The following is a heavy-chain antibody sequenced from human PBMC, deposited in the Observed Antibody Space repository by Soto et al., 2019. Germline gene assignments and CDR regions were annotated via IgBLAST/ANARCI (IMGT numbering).Heavy chain of an antibody. V-gene: IGHV1-8*02. CDR3: ARMASSGTLNWFDP. Sequence: ASVKVSCKASGYTFINYDISWVRQATGQGLEWMGWMNPGSGKTGYANKFQGRVTMTRDASTSTAHLELSSLTSEDTAVYYCARMASSGTLNWFDPWRQGTLITSPQ. J-gene: IGHJ5*02. CDR2: MNPGSGKT. CDR1: GYTFINYD.